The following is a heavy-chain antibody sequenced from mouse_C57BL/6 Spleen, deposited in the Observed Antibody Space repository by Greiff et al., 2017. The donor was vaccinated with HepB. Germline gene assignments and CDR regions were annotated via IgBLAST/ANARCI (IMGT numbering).Heavy chain of an antibody. Sequence: QVQLKESGAELVRPGASVTLSCKASGYTFTDFEMHWVKQTPVHGLEWIGAIDPETGGTAYNQKFKGKAILTADKSSSTAYMELRSLTSEDSAVYYCTRRVYPGVFDYWGQGTTLTVSS. CDR1: GYTFTDFE. CDR2: IDPETGGT. D-gene: IGHD5-1-1*01. CDR3: TRRVYPGVFDY. J-gene: IGHJ2*01. V-gene: IGHV1-15*01.